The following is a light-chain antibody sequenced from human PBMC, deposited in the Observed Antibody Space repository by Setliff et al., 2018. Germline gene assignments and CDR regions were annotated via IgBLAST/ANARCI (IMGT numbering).Light chain of an antibody. CDR1: NSNIGSNT. Sequence: QSALTQPPSASGTPGQRVTISCSGSNSNIGSNTVNWYQQLPGTAPKLLIYRNNQRPSGVPDRFSGSKSGTSASLAISGLQSEDEADYYCAAWDDSLNADVAFGGGTKVTVL. CDR2: RNN. V-gene: IGLV1-44*01. CDR3: AAWDDSLNADVA. J-gene: IGLJ2*01.